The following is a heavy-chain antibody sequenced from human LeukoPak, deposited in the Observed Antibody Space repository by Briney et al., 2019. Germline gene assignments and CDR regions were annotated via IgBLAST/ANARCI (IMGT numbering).Heavy chain of an antibody. CDR1: GFTFSSYA. CDR2: ISGSGGST. CDR3: AKEPGIAAAEYNWFDP. J-gene: IGHJ5*02. D-gene: IGHD6-13*01. V-gene: IGHV3-23*01. Sequence: GGSLRLSCAASGFTFSSYAMSWARQAPGKGLEWVSAISGSGGSTYYADSVKGRFTISRDNSKNTLYLQMNSLRAEDTAVYYCAKEPGIAAAEYNWFDPWGQGTLVTVSS.